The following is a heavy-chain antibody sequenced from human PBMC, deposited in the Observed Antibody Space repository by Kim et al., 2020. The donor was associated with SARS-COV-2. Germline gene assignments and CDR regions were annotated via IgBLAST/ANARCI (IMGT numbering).Heavy chain of an antibody. D-gene: IGHD5-12*01. V-gene: IGHV4-34*01. CDR3: ARESGRVATIPFDY. Sequence: NPSLKSRVTISVDTSKNQFSLKLSSVTAADTAVYYCARESGRVATIPFDYWGQGTLVTVSS. J-gene: IGHJ4*02.